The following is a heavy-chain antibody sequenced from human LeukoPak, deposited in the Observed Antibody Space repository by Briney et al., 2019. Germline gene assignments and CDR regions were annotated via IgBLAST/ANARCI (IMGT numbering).Heavy chain of an antibody. Sequence: EGSLRLSCAASGFTFSSYSVNWVRQAPGKGLEWVSSISSSSSYIYYADSVKGRFTISRDNAKNSLYLQMNSLRAEDTAVYYCARDGIAVAGTDYWGQGTLVTVSS. J-gene: IGHJ4*02. CDR1: GFTFSSYS. CDR3: ARDGIAVAGTDY. CDR2: ISSSSSYI. D-gene: IGHD6-19*01. V-gene: IGHV3-21*01.